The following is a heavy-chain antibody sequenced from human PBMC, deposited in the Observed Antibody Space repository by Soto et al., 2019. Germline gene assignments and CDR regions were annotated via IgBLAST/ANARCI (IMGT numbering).Heavy chain of an antibody. J-gene: IGHJ6*03. Sequence: GGSLRLSCAASGFTFSNYGMHWVRQAPGKGLEWVAVIWYDGSNKYYADSVKGRFTISRDNSKNTLYLQMNSLRAEDTAVYYCARDGSHFYYYMDVWGKGTTVTVSS. CDR1: GFTFSNYG. V-gene: IGHV3-33*01. D-gene: IGHD3-3*02. CDR3: ARDGSHFYYYMDV. CDR2: IWYDGSNK.